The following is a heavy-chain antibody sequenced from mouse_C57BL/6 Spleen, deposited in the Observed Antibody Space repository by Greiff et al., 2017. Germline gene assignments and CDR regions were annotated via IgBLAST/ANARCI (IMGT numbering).Heavy chain of an antibody. CDR1: GFTFSDYY. D-gene: IGHD2-5*01. CDR3: ARESNYLWYFDV. V-gene: IGHV5-16*01. CDR2: INYDGSST. Sequence: EVKLMESEGGLVQPGSSMKLSCTASGFTFSDYYMAWVRQVPEKGLEWVANINYDGSSTYYLDSLKSRFIISRDNAKNILYLQMSSLKSEDTATYYCARESNYLWYFDVWGTGTTVTVSS. J-gene: IGHJ1*03.